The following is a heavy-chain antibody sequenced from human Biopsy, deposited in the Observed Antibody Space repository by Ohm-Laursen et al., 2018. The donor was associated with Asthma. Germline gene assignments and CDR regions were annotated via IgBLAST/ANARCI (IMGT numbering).Heavy chain of an antibody. CDR2: INPNSGAT. V-gene: IGHV1-2*06. CDR1: GYPFIGYH. Sequence: SVKVSCKASGYPFIGYHIHWMRQAPGQGLEWMGRINPNSGATNYAQKFQGRVTMTRDTSISTAYMEVSRLRSDDTAVYYCAKGGYYGDRRHHNGLDVWGQGTTVTVSS. J-gene: IGHJ6*02. CDR3: AKGGYYGDRRHHNGLDV. D-gene: IGHD4-17*01.